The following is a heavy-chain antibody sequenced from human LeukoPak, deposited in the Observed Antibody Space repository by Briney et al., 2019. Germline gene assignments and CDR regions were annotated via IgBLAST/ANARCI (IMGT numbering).Heavy chain of an antibody. J-gene: IGHJ4*02. Sequence: ASVKVSCKASGFTFTGYYMHWVRQAPGQGLEWMGWINPNSGGTNYAQKFQGRVTMTRDTSITTAYMELTSLRSDDTAVYYCARELEYDILTGYYNVFDYWGQGTLVTVSS. CDR1: GFTFTGYY. CDR2: INPNSGGT. CDR3: ARELEYDILTGYYNVFDY. D-gene: IGHD3-9*01. V-gene: IGHV1-2*02.